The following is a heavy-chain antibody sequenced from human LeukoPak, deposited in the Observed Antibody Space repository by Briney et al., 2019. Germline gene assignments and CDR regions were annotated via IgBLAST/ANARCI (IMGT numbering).Heavy chain of an antibody. CDR2: ISGSGGAT. V-gene: IGHV3-23*01. J-gene: IGHJ4*02. D-gene: IGHD3-22*01. Sequence: GGSLRLSCAASGFTFNNYAMSWVRQAPGKGLEWASAISGSGGATYYADSVKGRFTISRDNSKNTLYLQMNSLRAEDTALYYCASLDYFDSSDYGDYWGQGTLVTGST. CDR1: GFTFNNYA. CDR3: ASLDYFDSSDYGDY.